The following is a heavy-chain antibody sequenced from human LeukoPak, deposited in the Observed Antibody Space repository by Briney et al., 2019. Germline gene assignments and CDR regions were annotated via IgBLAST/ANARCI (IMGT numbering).Heavy chain of an antibody. V-gene: IGHV3-21*01. CDR3: ARDVADIPLDY. CDR2: ISSSSSFI. CDR1: GFTFSTYS. D-gene: IGHD2-15*01. Sequence: GGSLRLSCVASGFTFSTYSMNWVRQAPGKGLEWVSSISSSSSFIYYADSVKGRFTISRDNAKNSLYLQTNSLRAEDTAVYYCARDVADIPLDYWGQGTLVTVSS. J-gene: IGHJ4*02.